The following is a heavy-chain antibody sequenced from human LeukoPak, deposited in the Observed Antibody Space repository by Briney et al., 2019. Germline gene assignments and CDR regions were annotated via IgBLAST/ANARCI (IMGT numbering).Heavy chain of an antibody. CDR2: IYSGGIT. Sequence: GGSLRLSCAASGFTVSCSYVSWVRQAPGKGLEWVSVIYSGGITYYADSVKGRFTFSRDNSKNTLYLQMNSLRVDDTAVYYCARDGPGRYSSSWHGGAFDIWGQGTMVTVSS. J-gene: IGHJ3*02. V-gene: IGHV3-53*01. D-gene: IGHD6-13*01. CDR3: ARDGPGRYSSSWHGGAFDI. CDR1: GFTVSCSY.